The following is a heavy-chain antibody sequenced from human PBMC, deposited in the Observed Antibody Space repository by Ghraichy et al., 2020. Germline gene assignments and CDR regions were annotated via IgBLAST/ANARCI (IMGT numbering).Heavy chain of an antibody. CDR3: ARQPSSWYYFDY. CDR1: GGSISSSSYY. V-gene: IGHV4-39*01. CDR2: IYYSGST. D-gene: IGHD6-13*01. Sequence: ETLSLTCTVSGGSISSSSYYWGWIRQPPGKGLEWIGSIYYSGSTYYNPSLKSRVTISVDTSKNQFSLKLSSVTAADTAVYYCARQPSSWYYFDYWGQGTLVTVSS. J-gene: IGHJ4*02.